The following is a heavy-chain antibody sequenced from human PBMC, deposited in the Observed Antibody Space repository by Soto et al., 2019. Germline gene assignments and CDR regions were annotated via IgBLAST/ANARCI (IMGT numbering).Heavy chain of an antibody. Sequence: GASVKVSCKASGYTFTSYHMHWVRQAPGQGLEWMRIINPSGGSTSYAQKFQGRVTMTRDTSTSTVYMELSSLRSEDTAVYYCARTRIAVDTAFDYWGQGTLVTVSS. J-gene: IGHJ4*02. V-gene: IGHV1-46*01. CDR1: GYTFTSYH. CDR3: ARTRIAVDTAFDY. D-gene: IGHD6-19*01. CDR2: INPSGGST.